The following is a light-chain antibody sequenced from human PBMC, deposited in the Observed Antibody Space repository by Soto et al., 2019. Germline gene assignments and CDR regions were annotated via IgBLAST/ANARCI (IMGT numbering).Light chain of an antibody. J-gene: IGKJ3*01. CDR2: DTS. CDR1: RSVNNNY. Sequence: EIVLMQSPGTLSLSPGEGATLSCRASRSVNNNYLAWYQQRPGQAPTVLIFDTSRRATGVPDRFSGSGSGTDFTLRISRVEPDDFAVYYCQQYGSSQFTFGPGTKVNIK. CDR3: QQYGSSQFT. V-gene: IGKV3-20*01.